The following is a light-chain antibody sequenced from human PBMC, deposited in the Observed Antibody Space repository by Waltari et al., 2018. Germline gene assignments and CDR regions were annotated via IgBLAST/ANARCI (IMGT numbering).Light chain of an antibody. J-gene: IGKJ1*01. CDR1: QSLRIY. V-gene: IGKV3-20*01. CDR2: HAF. Sequence: EIVLTQSPGAMSLPPGAGATLSCRASQSLRIYLAWYQQKPGQAPRLLIYHAFTRATGIPDRFSGSGSGTDFSLTISRLEPEDFAVYYCQHYEILPVTFGQGTKVEIK. CDR3: QHYEILPVT.